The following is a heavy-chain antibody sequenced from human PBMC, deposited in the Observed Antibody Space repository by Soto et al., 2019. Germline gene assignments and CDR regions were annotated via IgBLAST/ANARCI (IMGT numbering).Heavy chain of an antibody. CDR1: GFTFSSYS. V-gene: IGHV3-23*01. Sequence: VGSLRLSCVASGFTFSSYSMSCVRQSPGKWLEWVSGFRAGGDDGTTYYADSVKGRFTISRDNSKNTLFLQMNSLRAEDTAIYYCAKKVNSGSGSQYFDYFGQGTLVPVS. D-gene: IGHD3-10*01. J-gene: IGHJ4*02. CDR3: AKKVNSGSGSQYFDY. CDR2: FRAGGDDGTT.